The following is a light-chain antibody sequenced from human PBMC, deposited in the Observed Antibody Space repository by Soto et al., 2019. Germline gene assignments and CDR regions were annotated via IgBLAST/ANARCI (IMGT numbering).Light chain of an antibody. Sequence: DIVMTQSPSSVSASVGDRVTITCRASQDISGWLAWFQQKPGKAPNLLIYAASILQSGVPSRFSGSGSGTDFTLTITYLQPEDFATYYCQQANSFPWTFGQGTKVEL. J-gene: IGKJ1*01. CDR3: QQANSFPWT. V-gene: IGKV1D-12*01. CDR2: AAS. CDR1: QDISGW.